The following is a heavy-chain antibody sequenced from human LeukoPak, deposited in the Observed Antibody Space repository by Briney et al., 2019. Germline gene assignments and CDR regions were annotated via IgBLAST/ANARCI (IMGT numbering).Heavy chain of an antibody. Sequence: SQILSLTCTVSGGSISSGSYYWSWIRRPAGKRLEWIGRIYFSGTTNYTPSLKSRVTISVDTSKNQFSLKLSSVTAADTAVYYCARDSSILVGANYYMDVWGKGTTVTVSS. J-gene: IGHJ6*03. D-gene: IGHD1-26*01. V-gene: IGHV4-61*02. CDR1: GGSISSGSYY. CDR3: ARDSSILVGANYYMDV. CDR2: IYFSGTT.